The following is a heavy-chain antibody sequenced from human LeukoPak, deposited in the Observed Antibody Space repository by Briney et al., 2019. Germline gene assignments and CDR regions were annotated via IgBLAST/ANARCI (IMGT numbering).Heavy chain of an antibody. CDR1: GGSISSSSYY. J-gene: IGHJ4*02. CDR3: ARGDVAAAGITVY. V-gene: IGHV4-39*01. CDR2: IYYSGST. D-gene: IGHD6-13*01. Sequence: SETLSLTCTVSGGSISSSSYYWGWIRQPPGKGLEWIGSIYYSGSTYYNPPLKSRVTISVDTSKNQFSLKLSSVTAADTAVYYCARGDVAAAGITVYWGQGTLVTVSS.